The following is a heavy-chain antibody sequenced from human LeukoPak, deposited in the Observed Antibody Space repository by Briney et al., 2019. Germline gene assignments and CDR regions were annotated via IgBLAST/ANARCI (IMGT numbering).Heavy chain of an antibody. Sequence: PGGSLRLSCAASGFTFSDFPMIWVRQAPGKGLEWVSSIFPSSDEIHYADSVKGRFTISRDNSKNTLYLQMNSLRPEDTAVYYCAKDPGGSYNYFDYWGQGTLVTVSS. CDR2: IFPSSDEI. J-gene: IGHJ4*02. D-gene: IGHD1-26*01. V-gene: IGHV3-23*01. CDR1: GFTFSDFP. CDR3: AKDPGGSYNYFDY.